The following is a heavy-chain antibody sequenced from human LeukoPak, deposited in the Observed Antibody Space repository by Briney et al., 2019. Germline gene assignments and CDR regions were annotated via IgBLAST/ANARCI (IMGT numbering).Heavy chain of an antibody. CDR2: ISSSSSTI. J-gene: IGHJ3*02. CDR3: ARAHVLDIVATRDTDAFDI. D-gene: IGHD5-12*01. V-gene: IGHV3-48*01. CDR1: GFTFSSYS. Sequence: HPGGSLRLSCAASGFTFSSYSMNWVRQAPGKGLEWVSYISSSSSTIYYADSVKGRFTISRDNAKNSLYLQMNSLRAEDTAVYYCARAHVLDIVATRDTDAFDIWGQGTMVTVSS.